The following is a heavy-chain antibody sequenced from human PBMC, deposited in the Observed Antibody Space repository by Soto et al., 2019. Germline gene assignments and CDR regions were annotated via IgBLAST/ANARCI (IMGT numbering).Heavy chain of an antibody. J-gene: IGHJ4*02. V-gene: IGHV1-69*05. CDR3: ARGGYGVNFDY. CDR2: IIPIFGTA. D-gene: IGHD5-12*01. Sequence: ASVKVSCKASGGTFSSYAISWVRQAPGQGLEWMGGIIPIFGTANYAQKFQGRVTITTDTSTSTAYMELRSLRSDDTAVYYCARGGYGVNFDYWGQGTLVTVSS. CDR1: GGTFSSYA.